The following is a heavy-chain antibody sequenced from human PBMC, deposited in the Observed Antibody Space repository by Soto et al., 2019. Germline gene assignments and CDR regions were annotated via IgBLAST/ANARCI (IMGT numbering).Heavy chain of an antibody. CDR2: ISSSRSYI. V-gene: IGHV3-11*06. Sequence: QVQLVESGGGLVKPGGSLRLSCAASGFTFSDYYMSWIRQAPGKGLEWLSYISSSRSYINYADSVKGRFTISRDNAKNTLYLQLTSLRAEDTAVYYCARDGHYDGSGSFYGIDYWGQGTLVTVSS. J-gene: IGHJ4*02. CDR3: ARDGHYDGSGSFYGIDY. CDR1: GFTFSDYY. D-gene: IGHD3-10*01.